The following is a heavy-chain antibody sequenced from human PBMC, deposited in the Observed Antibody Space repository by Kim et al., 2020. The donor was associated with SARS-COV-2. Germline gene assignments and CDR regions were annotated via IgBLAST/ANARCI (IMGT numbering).Heavy chain of an antibody. J-gene: IGHJ4*02. CDR1: GFTFSDYY. D-gene: IGHD6-6*01. CDR3: ARGDIAARIPNFDY. V-gene: IGHV3-11*01. Sequence: WGSLRLSCAASGFTFSDYYLSWIRQAPGKGLEWVAYISSSGSTIYYADSVNGRFTIARDNAKNSLYLQMTSLRAEETAFYYCARGDIAARIPNFDYWGQGTPVTVSS. CDR2: ISSSGSTI.